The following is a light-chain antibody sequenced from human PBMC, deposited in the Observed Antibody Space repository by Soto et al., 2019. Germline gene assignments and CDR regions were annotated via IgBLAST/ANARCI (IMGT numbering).Light chain of an antibody. J-gene: IGKJ1*01. CDR1: QSVSSS. V-gene: IGKV3-20*01. Sequence: EIVLTQSPGTLSLSPGERATLSCRASQSVSSSLAWYQQKPGQAPRLLIYGTSNRATANPDRFSGSGSGADFTLTISRLEPEDFALYYCQQYGSSPSTFGPGTKVQI. CDR3: QQYGSSPST. CDR2: GTS.